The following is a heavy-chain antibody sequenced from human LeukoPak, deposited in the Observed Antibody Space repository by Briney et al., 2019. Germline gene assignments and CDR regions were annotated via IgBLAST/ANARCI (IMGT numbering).Heavy chain of an antibody. CDR2: IKYDGSQK. Sequence: GGSLRLSCTVSGFAFSGHWMNWVRQAPGKGLEWVANIKYDGSQKVYVASVEGRFPISRDNAKKSVYLQMNSLRAEDTAVYYCATRNNLEHWGQGILVTVSS. V-gene: IGHV3-7*01. D-gene: IGHD1/OR15-1a*01. CDR3: ATRNNLEH. J-gene: IGHJ4*02. CDR1: GFAFSGHW.